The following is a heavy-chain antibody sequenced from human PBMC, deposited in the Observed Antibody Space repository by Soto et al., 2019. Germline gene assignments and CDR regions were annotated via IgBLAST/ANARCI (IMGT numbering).Heavy chain of an antibody. CDR3: AKGLRYFDWLLSYFDY. CDR1: GFTFSSYA. CDR2: ISGSGGST. D-gene: IGHD3-9*01. J-gene: IGHJ4*02. V-gene: IGHV3-23*01. Sequence: GGSLRLSCAASGFTFSSYAMSWVRQAPGKGLEWVSAISGSGGSTYYADSVKGRFTISRDNSKNTLYLQMNSLRAEDTAVYYCAKGLRYFDWLLSYFDYWGQGTLVTVSS.